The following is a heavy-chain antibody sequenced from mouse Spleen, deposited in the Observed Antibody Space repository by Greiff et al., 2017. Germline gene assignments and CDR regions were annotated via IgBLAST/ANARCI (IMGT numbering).Heavy chain of an antibody. J-gene: IGHJ2*01. D-gene: IGHD1-1*01. CDR1: GYSFTGYY. Sequence: EVQLQQSGPELVKPGASVKISCKASGYSFTGYYMNWVKQSPEKSLEWIGAINPSNGGTTYNQKFKAKATLTVDKASSTAYMQIKSLTSEDSAVYYCARNYGSSYYFDYWGQGTTLTVSS. V-gene: IGHV1-42*01. CDR2: INPSNGGT. CDR3: ARNYGSSYYFDY.